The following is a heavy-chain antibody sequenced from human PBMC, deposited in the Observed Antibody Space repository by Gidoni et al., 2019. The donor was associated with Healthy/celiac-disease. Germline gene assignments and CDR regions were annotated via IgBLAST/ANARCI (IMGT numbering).Heavy chain of an antibody. CDR3: ARVFVGPFNWFDP. Sequence: QVQLVQSGAEVKKPGASVKVSCKASGYTFTSYAMHWVRQAPGQRLEWMGWSNAGNGNTKYSQKFQGRVTITRDTSASTAYMELSSLRSEDAAVYYCARVFVGPFNWFDPWGQGTLVTVSS. CDR1: GYTFTSYA. V-gene: IGHV1-3*01. CDR2: SNAGNGNT. D-gene: IGHD3-10*01. J-gene: IGHJ5*02.